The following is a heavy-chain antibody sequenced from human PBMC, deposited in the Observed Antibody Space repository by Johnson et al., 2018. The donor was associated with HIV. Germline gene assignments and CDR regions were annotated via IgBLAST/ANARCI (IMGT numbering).Heavy chain of an antibody. V-gene: IGHV3-11*01. CDR1: GFTFSNAW. J-gene: IGHJ3*02. Sequence: QVQLVESGGGLVQPGGSLRLSCVASGFTFSNAWMSWVRQAPGKGLEWVSYISSRDSTIYYADSVKGRFTIYRDNAKNSLYLQMNSLRAEDTALYYCARDSEGIAAAGRARDAFDIWGQGTMVTVSS. CDR2: ISSRDSTI. CDR3: ARDSEGIAAAGRARDAFDI. D-gene: IGHD6-13*01.